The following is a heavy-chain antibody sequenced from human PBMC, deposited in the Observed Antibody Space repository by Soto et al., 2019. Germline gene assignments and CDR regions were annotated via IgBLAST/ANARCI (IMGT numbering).Heavy chain of an antibody. CDR3: ARDSGIVALYALDV. Sequence: GASVKVSCKAFGYTFSNYPIHWVRQAPGQRLEWLGWINPDKGNTKYSQTFQGRVTITRDTSARTAYVELSSLISEDTAVYYCARDSGIVALYALDVWGQGTTVTVFS. V-gene: IGHV1-3*01. D-gene: IGHD3-16*01. CDR2: INPDKGNT. J-gene: IGHJ6*02. CDR1: GYTFSNYP.